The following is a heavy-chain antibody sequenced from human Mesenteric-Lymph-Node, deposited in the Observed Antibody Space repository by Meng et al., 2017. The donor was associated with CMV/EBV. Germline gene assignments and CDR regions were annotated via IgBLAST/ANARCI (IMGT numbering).Heavy chain of an antibody. CDR2: SDYTGTT. D-gene: IGHD5-12*01. CDR1: GDSMIGYN. Sequence: SETLSLTCSVSGDSMIGYNWGWIRQAPGMGLEWIALSDYTGTTNYNPSLQSRVSVSVSTPMQQLSLRLTSVTAADTATYYCERRIVATEVFDYWGQGVLVTVSS. J-gene: IGHJ4*02. V-gene: IGHV4-59*01. CDR3: ERRIVATEVFDY.